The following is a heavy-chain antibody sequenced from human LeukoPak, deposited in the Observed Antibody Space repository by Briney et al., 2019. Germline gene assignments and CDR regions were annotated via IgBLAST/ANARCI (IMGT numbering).Heavy chain of an antibody. CDR2: IYYSGST. Sequence: SETLSLTCTVSGGSISSSSYYWGWIRQPPGKGLEWIGSIYYSGSTYYNPSLKSRVTISVDTSKNQFSLKLSSVTAADTAVYCCARHCPKDIVVVPAAVDYWGQGTLVTVSS. V-gene: IGHV4-39*01. CDR3: ARHCPKDIVVVPAAVDY. J-gene: IGHJ4*02. D-gene: IGHD2-2*01. CDR1: GGSISSSSYY.